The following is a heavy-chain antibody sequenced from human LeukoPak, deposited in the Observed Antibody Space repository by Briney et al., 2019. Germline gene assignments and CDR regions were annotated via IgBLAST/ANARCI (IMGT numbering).Heavy chain of an antibody. CDR2: ISSSGSTI. Sequence: GGSLRLSCAVSGFTYSDYYMSWIRQAPGKGLEWVSYISSSGSTIYYADSVKGRFTISRDNAKNSLYLQMNSLRAEDTAVYYCARGFRRGYSYGYNFDYWGQGTLVTVSS. J-gene: IGHJ4*02. V-gene: IGHV3-11*04. CDR3: ARGFRRGYSYGYNFDY. D-gene: IGHD5-18*01. CDR1: GFTYSDYY.